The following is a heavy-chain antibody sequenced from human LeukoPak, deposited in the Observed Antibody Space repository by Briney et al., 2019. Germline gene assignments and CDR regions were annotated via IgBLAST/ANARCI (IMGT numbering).Heavy chain of an antibody. CDR1: GFTFSRNW. J-gene: IGHJ3*02. CDR3: VSLTGHDAFDI. CDR2: INSDGSRT. Sequence: PGGSLRLSCAASGFTFSRNWMHWVRQAPGKGLVWLSRINSDGSRTIYADSVKGRLTISRDNAENTLFLEMNSLTVEDTAVYYCVSLTGHDAFDIWGQGTMVTVSS. D-gene: IGHD2-8*02. V-gene: IGHV3-74*01.